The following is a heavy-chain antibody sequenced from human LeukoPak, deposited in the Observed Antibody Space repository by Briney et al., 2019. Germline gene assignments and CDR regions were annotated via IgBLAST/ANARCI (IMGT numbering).Heavy chain of an antibody. V-gene: IGHV3-11*04. J-gene: IGHJ3*02. Sequence: GGSLRLSCAASGFTFSDYYMSWIRQAPGKGLEWVSYISSSGSTIYYADSVKGRFTISRDNAKNSLYLQMNSLRAEDTAVYYCARDQYYYDSSGYYADAFDIWGQGTMVTVSS. CDR1: GFTFSDYY. CDR2: ISSSGSTI. CDR3: ARDQYYYDSSGYYADAFDI. D-gene: IGHD3-22*01.